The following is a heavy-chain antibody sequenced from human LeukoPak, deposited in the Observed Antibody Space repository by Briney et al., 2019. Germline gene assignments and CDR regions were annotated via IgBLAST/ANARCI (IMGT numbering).Heavy chain of an antibody. D-gene: IGHD6-19*01. Sequence: GESLKISCKGSGYSFTSYWSSWVRQMPGKGLEWMGRIDPSDSYTKYSPSFQGHVTISADKSISTAYLEWSSLKASDTAMYFCARTSRESSAWADYWGQGTLVTVSS. V-gene: IGHV5-10-1*01. CDR2: IDPSDSYT. CDR3: ARTSRESSAWADY. CDR1: GYSFTSYW. J-gene: IGHJ4*02.